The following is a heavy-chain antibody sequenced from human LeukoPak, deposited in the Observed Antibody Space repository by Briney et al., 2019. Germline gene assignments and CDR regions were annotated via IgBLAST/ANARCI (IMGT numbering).Heavy chain of an antibody. CDR1: GFTFSDYY. J-gene: IGHJ3*02. V-gene: IGHV3-11*06. CDR3: ARETIFGPGRAFDI. Sequence: GGSLRLSCAASGFTFSDYYMSWIRQAPGKGLEWVSYISSSSSYTNYADSVKGRFTISRDNAKNSLYLQMNSLRAEDTAVYYRARETIFGPGRAFDIWGQGTMVTVSS. CDR2: ISSSSSYT. D-gene: IGHD3-9*01.